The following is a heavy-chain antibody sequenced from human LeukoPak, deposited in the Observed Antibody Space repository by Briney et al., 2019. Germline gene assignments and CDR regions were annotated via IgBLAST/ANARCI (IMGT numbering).Heavy chain of an antibody. CDR2: INHSGST. D-gene: IGHD3-22*01. CDR3: ARGSLGSSGHSYFDY. Sequence: PSETLSLTCAVYGGSFSGYYWSWIRQPPGKGLEWIGEINHSGSTNYNPSLKSRVTISVDTSKNQFSLKLSSVTAADTAVYYCARGSLGSSGHSYFDYWGQGTLVTVSS. J-gene: IGHJ4*02. V-gene: IGHV4-34*01. CDR1: GGSFSGYY.